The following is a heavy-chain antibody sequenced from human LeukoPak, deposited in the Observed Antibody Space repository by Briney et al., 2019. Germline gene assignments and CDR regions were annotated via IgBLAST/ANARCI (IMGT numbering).Heavy chain of an antibody. J-gene: IGHJ4*02. CDR1: GFTFSSYA. Sequence: PGGSLRLSCAASGFTFSSYAMSWVRQAPGKGLEWVSAISGSGGSAYYADSVKGRFTISRDNSKNTLYLQMNSLRAEDTAVYYCAKPDDYSNYFDYWGQGTLVTVSS. CDR3: AKPDDYSNYFDY. CDR2: ISGSGGSA. D-gene: IGHD4-11*01. V-gene: IGHV3-23*01.